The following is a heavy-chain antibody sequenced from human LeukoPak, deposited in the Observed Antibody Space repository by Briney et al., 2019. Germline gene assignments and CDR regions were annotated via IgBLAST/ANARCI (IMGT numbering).Heavy chain of an antibody. CDR1: GFTFSSYW. J-gene: IGHJ4*02. Sequence: AGGSLRLSCAASGFTFSSYWMSWVRQAPGKGLEWVGFIRSEVYGGTTEYAASVEGRFTISRDDSKSIAYLQMNSLKTEDTAVYYCTRDGGGDYIFDYWGQGTLVTVSS. V-gene: IGHV3-49*04. CDR2: IRSEVYGGTT. D-gene: IGHD4-17*01. CDR3: TRDGGGDYIFDY.